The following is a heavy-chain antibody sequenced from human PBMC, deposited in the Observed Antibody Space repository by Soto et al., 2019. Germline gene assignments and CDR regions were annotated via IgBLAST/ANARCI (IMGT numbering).Heavy chain of an antibody. Sequence: EVQLVQSGAEVKEPGESLKISCKGSGYSFTKYWIGWVRQMPGKGLEWMALIYPDESDTKYSPSFQGQVTISADNSISTAYLQWSSLTASDTAMYYCVRMGFSGGGYLSYDYYGMDIWGQGTTVTVSS. CDR1: GYSFTKYW. D-gene: IGHD5-12*01. CDR2: IYPDESDT. J-gene: IGHJ6*02. V-gene: IGHV5-51*03. CDR3: VRMGFSGGGYLSYDYYGMDI.